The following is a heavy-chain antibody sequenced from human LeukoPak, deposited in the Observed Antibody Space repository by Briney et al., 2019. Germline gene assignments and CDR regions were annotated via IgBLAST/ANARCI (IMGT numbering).Heavy chain of an antibody. Sequence: SVKVSCKASGGTFSSYAISWVRQAPGQGLEWMGRIIPILGIANYAQKFQGRVTITADKSTSTAYMELSSLRSEDTAAYYCARDRGGYYDYVWGSEWGQGTLVTVSS. CDR3: ARDRGGYYDYVWGSE. CDR1: GGTFSSYA. V-gene: IGHV1-69*04. J-gene: IGHJ4*02. D-gene: IGHD3-16*01. CDR2: IIPILGIA.